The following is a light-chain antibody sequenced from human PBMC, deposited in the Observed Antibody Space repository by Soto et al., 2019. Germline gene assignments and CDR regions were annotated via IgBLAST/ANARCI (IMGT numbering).Light chain of an antibody. CDR2: AAS. Sequence: DIQIAHSPSSLSASVGDRVTITYLASQNIQNALGWYRQKPGKAPERLIYAASSLQSGVPSRFSGSGSGTDFTLTISCLQSEDFATYYCQQYYSYPWTFGQGTKVDIK. CDR3: QQYYSYPWT. V-gene: IGKV1-17*01. CDR1: QNIQNA. J-gene: IGKJ1*01.